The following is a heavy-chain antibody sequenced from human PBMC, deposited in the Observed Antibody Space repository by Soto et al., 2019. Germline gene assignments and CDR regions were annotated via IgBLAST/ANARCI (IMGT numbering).Heavy chain of an antibody. CDR1: RCTFTNYA. D-gene: IGHD3-3*01. CDR3: ARGAMTIYYYYDMDD. Sequence: ASERVSCKXSRCTFTNYASHCVRLAPGQRLEWTGWIQAGNGNTKYSQKFQGRVTIIRDTSASTAYMELSSLRSEDTAVYYCARGAMTIYYYYDMDDWGQGTTVTVSS. V-gene: IGHV1-3*01. CDR2: IQAGNGNT. J-gene: IGHJ6*02.